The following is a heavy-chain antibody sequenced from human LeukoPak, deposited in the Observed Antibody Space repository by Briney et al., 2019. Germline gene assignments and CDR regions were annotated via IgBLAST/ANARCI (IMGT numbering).Heavy chain of an antibody. Sequence: SQTLSLTCAVSGGSISSGGYSWSWIRQHPGKGLEWIGYIYYSGSTYYNPSLKSRVTISVDTSKNQFSLKLSSVTAADTAVYYCARERRRGCPDYWGQGTLVTVSS. CDR2: IYYSGST. D-gene: IGHD3-10*01. CDR3: ARERRRGCPDY. V-gene: IGHV4-31*11. J-gene: IGHJ4*02. CDR1: GGSISSGGYS.